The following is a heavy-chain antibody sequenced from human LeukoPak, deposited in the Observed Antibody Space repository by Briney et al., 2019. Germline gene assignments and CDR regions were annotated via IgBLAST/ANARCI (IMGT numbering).Heavy chain of an antibody. CDR2: IYYSGST. V-gene: IGHV4-39*07. J-gene: IGHJ6*03. CDR3: ARDFVGYSYGYGHYYYYYYMDV. CDR1: GGSISSSSYY. D-gene: IGHD5-18*01. Sequence: SETLSLTCTVSGGSISSSSYYWGWIRQPPGKGLEWIGSIYYSGSTNYNPSLKSRVTISVDTSKNQFSLKLSSVTAADTAVYYCARDFVGYSYGYGHYYYYYYMDVWGKGTTVTVSS.